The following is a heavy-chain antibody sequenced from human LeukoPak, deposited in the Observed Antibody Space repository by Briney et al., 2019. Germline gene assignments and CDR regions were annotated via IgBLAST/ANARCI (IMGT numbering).Heavy chain of an antibody. V-gene: IGHV4-59*01. CDR3: ATMVGVDILTGYNEDASDI. D-gene: IGHD3-9*01. Sequence: SETLSLTCTVSGGSISSYYWSWIRQPPGKGLEWIGYIYYSGSTNYNPSLKSRVIISVDTSKNQFSLKLSSVTAADTAVYYCATMVGVDILTGYNEDASDIWGQGTMLTVSS. CDR1: GGSISSYY. J-gene: IGHJ3*02. CDR2: IYYSGST.